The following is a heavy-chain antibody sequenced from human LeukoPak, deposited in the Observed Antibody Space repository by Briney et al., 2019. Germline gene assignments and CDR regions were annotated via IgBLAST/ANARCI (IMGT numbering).Heavy chain of an antibody. CDR1: GGSISSGGYS. CDR3: ARGFFPTFFDY. CDR2: IYHSGST. Sequence: SETLSLTCAVSGGSISSGGYSWSWIRQPPGKGLEWIGYIYHSGSTSYNPSLKSRVTISIDKSKNQFSLKLSSVTAADTAVYYCARGFFPTFFDYWGQGALVTVSS. J-gene: IGHJ4*02. D-gene: IGHD3-3*01. V-gene: IGHV4-30-2*01.